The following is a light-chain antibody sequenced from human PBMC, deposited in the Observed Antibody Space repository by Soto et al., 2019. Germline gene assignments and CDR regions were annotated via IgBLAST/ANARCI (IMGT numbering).Light chain of an antibody. V-gene: IGKV1-9*01. Sequence: DIQLTQSPSFLSASVGDRFTITCRSSQDISSYLAWYQQKPGKAPKLLIYDASTLQSGVPSRFSGSGSETEFTLTISRLQPDDFATYFCQQYHAWPPGTFGGGTKVDIK. CDR3: QQYHAWPPGT. CDR1: QDISSY. CDR2: DAS. J-gene: IGKJ4*01.